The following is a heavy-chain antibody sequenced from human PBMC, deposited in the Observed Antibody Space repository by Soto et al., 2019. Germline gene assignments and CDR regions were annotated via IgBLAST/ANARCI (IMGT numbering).Heavy chain of an antibody. V-gene: IGHV5-51*01. Sequence: ESLKISCKGSGYSFASYWIAWVRQMPGKGLEWIGIIYPGDSDSRYSPSFQGQVTTSADKSIRPAYLQWNSLKASDTAIYYCARPRSGSYRLDYYGMDVWGQGTTVNVSS. D-gene: IGHD3-10*01. CDR3: ARPRSGSYRLDYYGMDV. J-gene: IGHJ6*02. CDR2: IYPGDSDS. CDR1: GYSFASYW.